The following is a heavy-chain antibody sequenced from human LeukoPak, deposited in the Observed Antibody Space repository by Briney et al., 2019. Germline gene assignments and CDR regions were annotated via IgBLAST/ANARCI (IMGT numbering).Heavy chain of an antibody. CDR3: ARQQDILTGYDNWFDP. V-gene: IGHV4-39*01. D-gene: IGHD3-9*01. J-gene: IGHJ5*02. CDR2: IYYSGST. CDR1: GGSISSSSYY. Sequence: SETLSLTCTVSGGSISSSSYYWGWIRQPPGKGLEWIGSIYYSGSTYYNPSLKSRVTISVDTSRNQFSLKLSSVTAADTAVYYCARQQDILTGYDNWFDPWGQGTLVTVSS.